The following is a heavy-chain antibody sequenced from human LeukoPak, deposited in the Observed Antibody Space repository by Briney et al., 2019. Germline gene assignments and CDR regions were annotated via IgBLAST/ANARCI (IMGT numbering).Heavy chain of an antibody. V-gene: IGHV1-2*02. CDR3: ARGGDLYGYY. D-gene: IGHD3-10*01. J-gene: IGHJ4*02. CDR2: INPNSGGT. CDR1: GSTFTSYY. Sequence: ASVKVSCKASGSTFTSYYMHWGRQAPGQGLEWMGWINPNSGGTNYAQKFQGRVTMTRETSISTAYMELSRLRSDDTAVYYCARGGDLYGYYWGQGTLVTVSS.